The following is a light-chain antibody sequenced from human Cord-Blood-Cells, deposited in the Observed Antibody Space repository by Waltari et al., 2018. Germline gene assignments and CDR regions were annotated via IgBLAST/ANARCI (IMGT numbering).Light chain of an antibody. J-gene: IGLJ1*01. Sequence: QSALTQPASVSGSPGQSITISCTGTSSDVGGYNYVSWYQQHPGKAPKFMIYDVSNRPSGGSTRFSGSKSGNTASLTISGLQAEDEADYYCSSYTSSCYVVGTGTKVTVL. CDR3: SSYTSSCYV. V-gene: IGLV2-14*01. CDR1: SSDVGGYNY. CDR2: DVS.